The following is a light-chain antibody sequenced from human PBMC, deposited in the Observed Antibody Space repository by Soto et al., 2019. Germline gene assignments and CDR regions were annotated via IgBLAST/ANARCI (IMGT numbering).Light chain of an antibody. CDR2: DVN. Sequence: QSALTQPASVSGSPGQSITISCTGTSSDVGGYNYVSWYQQHPGKAPKFMIYDVNNRPSGVSNRFSGSKSGNTASLTISGLQAEDEADYYCSSYTGSSTVFGGGTKVTV. V-gene: IGLV2-14*01. J-gene: IGLJ2*01. CDR3: SSYTGSSTV. CDR1: SSDVGGYNY.